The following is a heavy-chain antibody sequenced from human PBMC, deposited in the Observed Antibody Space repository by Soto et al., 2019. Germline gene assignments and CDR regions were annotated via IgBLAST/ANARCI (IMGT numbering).Heavy chain of an antibody. CDR1: GFTFSSYS. CDR3: ARGVQLERRADWFDP. Sequence: PGGSLRLSCAASGFTFSSYSMNWVRQAPGKGLEWVSSISSSSSYIYYADSVKGRFTISRDNAKNSLYLQMNSLRAEDTAVYYCARGVQLERRADWFDPWGQGTLVTVSS. V-gene: IGHV3-21*01. CDR2: ISSSSSYI. D-gene: IGHD1-1*01. J-gene: IGHJ5*02.